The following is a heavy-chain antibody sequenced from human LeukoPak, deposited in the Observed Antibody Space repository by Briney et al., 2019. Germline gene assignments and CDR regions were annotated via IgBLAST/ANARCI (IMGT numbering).Heavy chain of an antibody. J-gene: IGHJ4*02. V-gene: IGHV1-2*02. Sequence: GASVKVSYKASGYTFTGYYMHWVRQAPGQGLEWMGWINPNSGGTNYAQKFQGRVTMTRDTSISTAYMELSRLRSDDTAVYYCATVYGSGSYFVFDYWGQGTLVTVSS. CDR1: GYTFTGYY. D-gene: IGHD3-10*01. CDR2: INPNSGGT. CDR3: ATVYGSGSYFVFDY.